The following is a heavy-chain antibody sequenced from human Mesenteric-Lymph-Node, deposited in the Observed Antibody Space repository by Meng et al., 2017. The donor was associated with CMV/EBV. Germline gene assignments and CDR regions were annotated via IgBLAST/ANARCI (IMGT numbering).Heavy chain of an antibody. CDR3: ARVSGYCSSTSCYFYGMDV. CDR2: INSDGSST. CDR1: GFTFSSYW. Sequence: GGSLRLSCTASGFTFSSYWMHWVRQAPGKGLVWVSRINSDGSSTSYADSVKGRFTISRDNAKNTLYLQMNSLRAEDTAVYYCARVSGYCSSTSCYFYGMDVWGQGTTVTVSS. V-gene: IGHV3-74*01. D-gene: IGHD2-2*01. J-gene: IGHJ6*02.